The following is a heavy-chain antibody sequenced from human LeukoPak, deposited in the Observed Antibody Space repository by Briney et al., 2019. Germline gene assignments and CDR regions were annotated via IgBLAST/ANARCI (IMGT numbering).Heavy chain of an antibody. Sequence: SETLSLTCTVSGGSISSYYWSWIRQPPGKGLEWIGYIYYSGSTDYNPSLKSRVTISVDTSKNQFSLKLSSVTAADTAVYYCARFIDEIDNWFDPWGQGTLVTVSS. J-gene: IGHJ5*02. V-gene: IGHV4-59*01. CDR2: IYYSGST. D-gene: IGHD3-16*02. CDR1: GGSISSYY. CDR3: ARFIDEIDNWFDP.